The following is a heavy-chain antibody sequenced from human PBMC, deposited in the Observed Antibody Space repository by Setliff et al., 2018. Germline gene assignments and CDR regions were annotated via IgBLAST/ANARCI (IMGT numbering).Heavy chain of an antibody. CDR2: MNPNSGNT. V-gene: IGHV1-8*02. J-gene: IGHJ3*02. Sequence: ASVKVSCKASGYTFTSDDINWVRQATGQGLEWMGWMNPNSGNTGYAQKFQGRVTMTRNTSMSTAYMELSSLRSEDTAIYYCVRGGRAMGYCSGGTCLENASDIWGQGTMVTVSS. CDR3: VRGGRAMGYCSGGTCLENASDI. CDR1: GYTFTSDD. D-gene: IGHD2-15*01.